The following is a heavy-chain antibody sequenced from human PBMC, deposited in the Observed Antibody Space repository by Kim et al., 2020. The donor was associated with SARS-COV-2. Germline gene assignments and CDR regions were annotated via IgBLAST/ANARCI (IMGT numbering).Heavy chain of an antibody. D-gene: IGHD3-10*01. CDR3: ARDRYVLLWFGGFDP. V-gene: IGHV4-31*01. J-gene: IGHJ5*02. Sequence: PSLKCQVTIPVETSKNRFSLKLSSVTAADTAVYYCARDRYVLLWFGGFDPWGQGTLVTVSS.